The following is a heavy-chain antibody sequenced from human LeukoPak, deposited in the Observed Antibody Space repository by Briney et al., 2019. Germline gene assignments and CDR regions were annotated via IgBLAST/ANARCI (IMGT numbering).Heavy chain of an antibody. Sequence: SETLSLTCTVSGGSISSGGYYWSWIRQHPGKGLEWIGYIHYSGSTYYNPSLKSRVTISVDTSKNQFSLKLSSVTAADTAVYYCARSPLAVYAFDIWGQGTMVTVSS. CDR3: ARSPLAVYAFDI. V-gene: IGHV4-31*03. CDR2: IHYSGST. CDR1: GGSISSGGYY. J-gene: IGHJ3*02. D-gene: IGHD6-19*01.